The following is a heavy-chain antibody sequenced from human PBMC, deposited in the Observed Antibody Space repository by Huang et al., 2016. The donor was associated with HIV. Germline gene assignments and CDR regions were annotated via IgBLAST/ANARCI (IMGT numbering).Heavy chain of an antibody. J-gene: IGHJ6*03. CDR2: IKSKAYGGTT. V-gene: IGHV3-49*03. CDR1: EFTFSDYA. CDR3: LIYSHMDV. Sequence: DVQLVESGGGLVQPGRSLRLSCTASEFTFSDYAMSWFRQAPGKGVVWGGLIKSKAYGGTTQYASSVKDRFIISRDDSKGTAYLQMNSLRTEDTAVYYCLIYSHMDVWGKGTTVSVSS.